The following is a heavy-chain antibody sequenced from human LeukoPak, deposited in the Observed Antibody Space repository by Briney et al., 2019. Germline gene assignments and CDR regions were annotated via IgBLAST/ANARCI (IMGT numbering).Heavy chain of an antibody. D-gene: IGHD6-19*01. Sequence: ASVKVSCKASGYTFTSYGISWVRQAPGQGLEWMGWISAYNGNTNYAQKLQGRVTMTTDTSTSTAYMELRSLRSDDTAAYYCARALGYSSGWYGTFDYWGQGTLVTVSS. J-gene: IGHJ4*02. CDR1: GYTFTSYG. CDR3: ARALGYSSGWYGTFDY. V-gene: IGHV1-18*01. CDR2: ISAYNGNT.